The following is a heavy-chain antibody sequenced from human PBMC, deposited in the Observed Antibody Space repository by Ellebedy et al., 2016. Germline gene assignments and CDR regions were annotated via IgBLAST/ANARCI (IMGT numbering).Heavy chain of an antibody. J-gene: IGHJ4*02. CDR3: ARDVSLYSSSPSFDS. Sequence: GSLRLSXTASGGSVDTYYWTWIRQSPGKGLEWIGYVFYGGSTKYNPSLRSRVTISLDTSKNQFSLKVTSVAAADTAVYYCARDVSLYSSSPSFDSWGQGTLVTVSS. CDR2: VFYGGST. D-gene: IGHD6-6*01. V-gene: IGHV4-59*02. CDR1: GGSVDTYY.